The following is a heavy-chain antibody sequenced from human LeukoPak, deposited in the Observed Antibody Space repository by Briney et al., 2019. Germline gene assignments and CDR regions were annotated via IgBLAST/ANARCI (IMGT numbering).Heavy chain of an antibody. J-gene: IGHJ6*02. CDR2: ISGSGSST. CDR3: AKISVAVPYYYYGMDV. Sequence: GGSLRLSCAASGFTFSSYAMSWVRQAPGKGLEWVSTISGSGSSTYYADSVKGRFTISRDNSKNTLYLQMNSLRAEDTAVYYCAKISVAVPYYYYGMDVWGQGTTVTVSS. CDR1: GFTFSSYA. D-gene: IGHD6-19*01. V-gene: IGHV3-23*01.